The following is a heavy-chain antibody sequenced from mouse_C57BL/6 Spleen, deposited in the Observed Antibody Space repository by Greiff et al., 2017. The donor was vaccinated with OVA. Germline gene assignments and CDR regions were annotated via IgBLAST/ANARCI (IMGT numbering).Heavy chain of an antibody. Sequence: EVQLQESGGGLVQPGGSMKLSCVASGFTFSNYWMNWVRQSPEKGLEWVAQIRLKSDNYATHYAESVKGRFTISRDDSKSSVYLQMNNLRAEDTGIYYCTVGGSSSWFAYWGQGTLVTVSA. CDR3: TVGGSSSWFAY. J-gene: IGHJ3*01. V-gene: IGHV6-3*01. CDR1: GFTFSNYW. CDR2: IRLKSDNYAT. D-gene: IGHD1-1*01.